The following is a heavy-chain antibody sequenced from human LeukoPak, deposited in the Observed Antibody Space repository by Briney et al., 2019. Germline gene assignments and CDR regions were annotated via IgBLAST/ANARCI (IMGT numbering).Heavy chain of an antibody. CDR2: IYSGGST. J-gene: IGHJ6*03. V-gene: IGHV3-53*01. CDR1: GFTVSSNY. CDR3: ASGSGSYRTPYYYMDI. Sequence: GGSLRLSCVASGFTVSSNYMSWVRQAPGKGLEWVSVIYSGGSTYYADSVKGRFTISRDNSKNTLYLQMNSLRAEDTAVHYCASGSGSYRTPYYYMDIWGTGTTVTVSS. D-gene: IGHD3-10*01.